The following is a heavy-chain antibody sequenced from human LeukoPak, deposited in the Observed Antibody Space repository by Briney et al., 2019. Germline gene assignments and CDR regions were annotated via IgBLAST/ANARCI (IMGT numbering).Heavy chain of an antibody. CDR2: IKRGGSEK. J-gene: IGHJ3*02. CDR1: GFTFSNFW. V-gene: IGHV3-7*01. CDR3: ARVVYYYESSGYGDAFDI. D-gene: IGHD3-22*01. Sequence: PGGSLRLSCAASGFTFSNFWMSWVRQAPGKGLEWVANIKRGGSEKFYVGSVKGRFTISRDNAKHSLYLQMNSLGAEDTAVYYCARVVYYYESSGYGDAFDIWGQGTMVTVSS.